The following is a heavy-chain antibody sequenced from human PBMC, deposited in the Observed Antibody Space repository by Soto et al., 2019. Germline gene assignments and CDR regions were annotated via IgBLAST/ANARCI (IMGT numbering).Heavy chain of an antibody. J-gene: IGHJ3*02. D-gene: IGHD4-17*01. CDR2: ISSSSSYT. CDR1: GFTFSHYY. CDR3: ARVSYDYGDQNAFDI. Sequence: GGSLRLSCAASGFTFSHYYMSWIRQAPGKGLEWVSYISSSSSYTNYADSVKGRFTISRDNAKNSLYLQMNSLRAEDTAVYYCARVSYDYGDQNAFDIWGQGTMVTVSS. V-gene: IGHV3-11*06.